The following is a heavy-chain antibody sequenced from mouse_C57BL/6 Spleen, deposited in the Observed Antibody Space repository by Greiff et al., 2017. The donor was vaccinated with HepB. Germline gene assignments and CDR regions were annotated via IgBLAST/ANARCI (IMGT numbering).Heavy chain of an antibody. CDR2: INYDGSST. CDR3: ARDHYSNFDY. D-gene: IGHD2-5*01. Sequence: EVQLVESEGGLVQPGSSMKLSCTASGFTFSDYYMAWVRQVPEKGLEGVANINYDGSSTYYLDSLKSRFIISRDNAKNILYLQMSSLKSEDTATYYCARDHYSNFDYWGQGTTLTVSS. J-gene: IGHJ2*01. CDR1: GFTFSDYY. V-gene: IGHV5-16*01.